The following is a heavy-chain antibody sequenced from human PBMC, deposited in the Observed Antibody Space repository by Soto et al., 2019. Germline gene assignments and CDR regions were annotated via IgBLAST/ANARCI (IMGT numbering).Heavy chain of an antibody. V-gene: IGHV1-46*01. CDR3: ARDLAAGEH. J-gene: IGHJ1*01. D-gene: IGHD6-13*01. Sequence: QVQLVQSGAEVKKPGASVKLSCRTSGYTFTHYYIHWVRQAPGQGLEWLGIINPASGSTNYAQDFQGRVTLTMDTSTTTVYRDLSGLRAEDTAIFYCARDLAAGEHWGQGTLVTVSS. CDR1: GYTFTHYY. CDR2: INPASGST.